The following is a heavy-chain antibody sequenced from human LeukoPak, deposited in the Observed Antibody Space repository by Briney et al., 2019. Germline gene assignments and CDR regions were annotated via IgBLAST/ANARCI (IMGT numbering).Heavy chain of an antibody. CDR3: ARIFSSGYGLFDY. V-gene: IGHV3-11*01. D-gene: IGHD3-22*01. CDR1: GFTFSDYY. Sequence: SGGSLRLSCAASGFTFSDYYMSWIRQAPGKGLEWVSYISSSGSTIYYADSVKGRFTISRDNAKNSLYLQMNSLRAEDTAVYYCARIFSSGYGLFDYWGQGTLVTVSS. CDR2: ISSSGSTI. J-gene: IGHJ4*02.